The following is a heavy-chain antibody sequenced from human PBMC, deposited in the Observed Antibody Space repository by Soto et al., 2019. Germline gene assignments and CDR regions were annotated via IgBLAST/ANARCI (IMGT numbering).Heavy chain of an antibody. Sequence: QLQLQVSGPGLVKPSETLSLTCTVSGGSISSSSYYWGWIRQPPGKGLEWIGSIYYSGSTYYNPSLKSRVTISVDTSKNQFSLKLSSVTAADTAVYFCARAYCSGGSCYTQYYFDYWGQGALVTVSS. J-gene: IGHJ4*02. V-gene: IGHV4-39*01. CDR1: GGSISSSSYY. CDR2: IYYSGST. CDR3: ARAYCSGGSCYTQYYFDY. D-gene: IGHD2-15*01.